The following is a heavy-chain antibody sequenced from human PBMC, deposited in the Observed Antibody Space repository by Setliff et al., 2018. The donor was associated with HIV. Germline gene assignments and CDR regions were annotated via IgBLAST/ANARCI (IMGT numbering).Heavy chain of an antibody. CDR2: VYHSGST. V-gene: IGHV4-59*12. CDR3: ARLNGSGSP. D-gene: IGHD3-10*01. CDR1: GGSISSDY. Sequence: LSLTCTVSGGSISSDYWSWIRQPPGKGLEWIGYVYHSGSTNYNPSLKSRVTISVDTSKNQFSMKLSSVTAADTAVYYCARLNGSGSPWGQGTLVTVSS. J-gene: IGHJ5*02.